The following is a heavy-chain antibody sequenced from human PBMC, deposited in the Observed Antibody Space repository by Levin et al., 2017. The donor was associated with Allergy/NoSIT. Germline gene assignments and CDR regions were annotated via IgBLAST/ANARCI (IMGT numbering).Heavy chain of an antibody. CDR3: VKYTRSSWYATASFDV. J-gene: IGHJ3*01. CDR1: GFKFTNFA. V-gene: IGHV3-30*09. D-gene: IGHD2-2*01. Sequence: AGGSLRLSCAAAGFKFTNFAMHWVRQLPGKAPEWVAVVSYDGRSKDYADSVKGRFAISRDNSMNILYLEMKSLAVEDTAVYYCVKYTRSSWYATASFDVWGQGTTVSVSS. CDR2: VSYDGRSK.